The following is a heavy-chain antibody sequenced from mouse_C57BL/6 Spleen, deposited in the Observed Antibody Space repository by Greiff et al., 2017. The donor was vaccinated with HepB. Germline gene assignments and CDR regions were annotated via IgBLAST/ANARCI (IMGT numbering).Heavy chain of an antibody. CDR1: GYAFTNYL. J-gene: IGHJ4*01. D-gene: IGHD1-1*01. V-gene: IGHV1-54*01. Sequence: SGAELVRPGTSVKVSCKASGYAFTNYLIEWVKQRPGQGLEWIGVINPGSGGTNYNEKFKGKATLTADKSSSTAYMQRSSLTSEDSAVYFCARRGYGSLYYAMDYWGQGTSVTVSS. CDR3: ARRGYGSLYYAMDY. CDR2: INPGSGGT.